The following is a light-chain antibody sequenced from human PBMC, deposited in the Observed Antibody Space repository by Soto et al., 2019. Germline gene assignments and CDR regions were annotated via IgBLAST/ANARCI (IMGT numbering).Light chain of an antibody. CDR3: QHRHN. CDR1: QSVSCD. J-gene: IGKJ3*01. CDR2: DAS. V-gene: IGKV3-11*01. Sequence: DIVLTQSPATLSLSPGERATLSCRASQSVSCDFAWYQQKPGQAPRLLIYDASNRAAGIPARFSGSGSGTDFTLTIHSLQPEDFAVYYCQHRHNFGPGTKVDFK.